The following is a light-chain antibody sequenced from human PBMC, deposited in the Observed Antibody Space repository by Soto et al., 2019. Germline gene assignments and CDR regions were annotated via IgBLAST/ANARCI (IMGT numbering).Light chain of an antibody. CDR1: QSISSW. CDR3: QQYNSYPT. Sequence: LQKTHSPSPPSASVRDTDTITFRASQSISSWLAWYQQKPGKAPKLLIYKASSLESGVPSRFSGSGSGTEFTLTISSLQPDDFATYYCQQYNSYPTFGQGTKVDI. CDR2: KAS. V-gene: IGKV1-5*03. J-gene: IGKJ1*01.